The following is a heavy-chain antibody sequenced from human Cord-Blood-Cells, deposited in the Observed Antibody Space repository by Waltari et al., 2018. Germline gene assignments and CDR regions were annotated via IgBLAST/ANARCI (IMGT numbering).Heavy chain of an antibody. CDR2: INPTESA. Sequence: QVQLQKWGAGLLKPSETLSLTCAVYGGSFGGYYWSWIRHPPGKGLAWIGEINPTESATSKPLLRRRGSLSVVTSTSQFSLQLGSVAVAVTAVYYCARARARSECLLSSNGCDPWGQRTLVTGSS. D-gene: IGHD3-3*01. J-gene: IGHJ5*02. CDR1: GGSFGGYY. CDR3: ARARARSECLLSSNGCDP. V-gene: IGHV4-34*04.